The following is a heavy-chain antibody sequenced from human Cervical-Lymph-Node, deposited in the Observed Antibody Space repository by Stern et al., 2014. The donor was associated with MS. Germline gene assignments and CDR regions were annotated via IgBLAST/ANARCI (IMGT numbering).Heavy chain of an antibody. Sequence: QVQLVQSGAEVKKPGSSVKVSCKAYGDTFSSYAINWVRQVPGQGLEWMGGITPVFGTTNYAQKVQGRVTITAEKSKNTAYIELMTLRSEDTAVYYCARGGGLVGYFDYWGQGTLVSVSS. V-gene: IGHV1-69*06. CDR2: ITPVFGTT. CDR1: GDTFSSYA. D-gene: IGHD1-26*01. CDR3: ARGGGLVGYFDY. J-gene: IGHJ4*02.